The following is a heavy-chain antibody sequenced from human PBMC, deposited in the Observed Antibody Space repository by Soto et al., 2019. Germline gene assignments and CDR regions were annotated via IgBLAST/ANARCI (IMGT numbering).Heavy chain of an antibody. Sequence: SETLSLTCTVSGGSISPYYWSWIRQPPGKGLEWIGYVFYSGGTHYNLSLKSRVTLSVNTSKNQFSLNLSSVTAADTAVYYCARSETYHPAFDFWGQGTLVTVPS. J-gene: IGHJ4*02. CDR1: GGSISPYY. V-gene: IGHV4-59*01. CDR3: ARSETYHPAFDF. CDR2: VFYSGGT.